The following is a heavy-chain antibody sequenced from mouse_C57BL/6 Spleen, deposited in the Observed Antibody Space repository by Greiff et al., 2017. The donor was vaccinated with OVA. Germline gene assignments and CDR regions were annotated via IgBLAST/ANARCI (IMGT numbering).Heavy chain of an antibody. V-gene: IGHV1-50*01. CDR2: IDPSDSYT. J-gene: IGHJ4*01. CDR1: GYTFTSYW. D-gene: IGHD1-1*01. CDR3: ARLTTVEDYAMDD. Sequence: QVQLQQPGAELVKPGASVKLSCKASGYTFTSYWMQWVKQRPGQGLEWIGEIDPSDSYTNYNQKFKGKATLTVDTSSSTAYMQLSSLTSEDSAVYYCARLTTVEDYAMDDWGQGTSVTVSS.